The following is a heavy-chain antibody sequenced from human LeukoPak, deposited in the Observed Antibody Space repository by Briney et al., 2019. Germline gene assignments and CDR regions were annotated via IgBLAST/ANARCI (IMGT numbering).Heavy chain of an antibody. V-gene: IGHV1-2*02. D-gene: IGHD3-22*01. J-gene: IGHJ4*02. Sequence: ASVKVSCKASGYTFTGYYMHWVRQAPGQGLEWMGWINPNSGGTNYAQKFQGRVTMTRDTSISTAYMELSSLRSEDTAVYYCARDLRGYDYYDSSGYYGSSGDYWGQGTLVTVSS. CDR3: ARDLRGYDYYDSSGYYGSSGDY. CDR2: INPNSGGT. CDR1: GYTFTGYY.